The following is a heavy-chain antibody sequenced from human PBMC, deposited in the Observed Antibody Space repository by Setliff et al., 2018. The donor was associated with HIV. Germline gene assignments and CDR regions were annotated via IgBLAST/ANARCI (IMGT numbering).Heavy chain of an antibody. V-gene: IGHV1-46*03. Sequence: ASVKVSCKASGYTFTSDYIHWVRQAPGQGLEWMGIINPAGNPTSYAQKFQGRVTITTDESTTTAYMELSSLRAEDTAVYYCARALSSGCYWGQGTLVTVSS. J-gene: IGHJ4*02. CDR3: ARALSSGCY. CDR2: INPAGNPT. CDR1: GYTFTSDY. D-gene: IGHD6-19*01.